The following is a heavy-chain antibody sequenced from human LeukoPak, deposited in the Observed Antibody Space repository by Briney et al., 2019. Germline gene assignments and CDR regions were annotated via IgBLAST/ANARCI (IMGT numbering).Heavy chain of an antibody. CDR1: GGPFSDYY. J-gene: IGHJ4*02. V-gene: IGHV4-34*01. CDR3: ARAQANYFHY. CDR2: INHSGST. D-gene: IGHD1-26*01. Sequence: SETLSLTCAVYGGPFSDYYWSWIRQPPGKGLEWIGEINHSGSTNYNPSLKSRVTISVDTSKNQFSLKLSSVTAADTAVYYCARAQANYFHYWGQGTLVTVSS.